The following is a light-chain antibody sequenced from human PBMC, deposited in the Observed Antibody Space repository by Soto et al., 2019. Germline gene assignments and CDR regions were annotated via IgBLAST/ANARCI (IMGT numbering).Light chain of an antibody. J-gene: IGKJ2*01. CDR3: QQYGTAPYT. Sequence: ETVVTQSPGTLSLSPGEGATLSCRASQRVDSRYLAWYQQKPGQAPRLLIHGTSNRASGIPDRFSGSGSGTDFTLIISRLEPEDFAVYYCQQYGTAPYTFGQGTTLEFK. CDR2: GTS. CDR1: QRVDSRY. V-gene: IGKV3-20*01.